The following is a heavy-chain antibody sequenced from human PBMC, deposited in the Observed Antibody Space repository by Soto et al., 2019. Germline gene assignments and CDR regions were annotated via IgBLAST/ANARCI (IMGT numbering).Heavy chain of an antibody. CDR1: GFTLSSYG. V-gene: IGHV3-30*18. J-gene: IGHJ4*02. CDR2: MSYDGNKK. D-gene: IGHD5-18*01. CDR3: AKGLSVIQEWIIDGH. Sequence: QVQLVESGGGVVQPGRSLRLSCAVSGFTLSSYGIHWVRQAPGKGLEWVAFMSYDGNKKYYADSVKGRFTISRDNSKKTLYLQMDSLRADDTAMYYCAKGLSVIQEWIIDGHWGQGTQVTVSS.